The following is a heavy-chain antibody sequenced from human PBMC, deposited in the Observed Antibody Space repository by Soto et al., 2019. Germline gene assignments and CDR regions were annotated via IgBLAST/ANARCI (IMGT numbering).Heavy chain of an antibody. J-gene: IGHJ6*02. CDR2: IRSKAYGGTT. CDR1: GFTFGDYA. CDR3: TRDTLARCSGGSCYYYYGMDV. V-gene: IGHV3-49*03. D-gene: IGHD2-15*01. Sequence: GGSLRLSCTASGFTFGDYAMSWFRQAPGKGLEWVGFIRSKAYGGTTEYAASVKGRFTISRDDSKSIAYLQMNSLKTEDTAVYYCTRDTLARCSGGSCYYYYGMDVWGQGTTVTV.